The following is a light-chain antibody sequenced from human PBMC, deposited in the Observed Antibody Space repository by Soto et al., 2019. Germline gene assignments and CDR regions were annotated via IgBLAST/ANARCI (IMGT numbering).Light chain of an antibody. CDR1: SSDVGGYNY. CDR2: EVS. V-gene: IGLV2-8*01. Sequence: QSALTQPPSESGSPGQSVTIYCTGTSSDVGGYNYVSWYQQHPGKAPKLMIYEVSKRPSGVPDRFSGSKSGNTASLTVSGLQAEDEADYYCSSYAGSNNWVFGGGTKLTVL. CDR3: SSYAGSNNWV. J-gene: IGLJ3*02.